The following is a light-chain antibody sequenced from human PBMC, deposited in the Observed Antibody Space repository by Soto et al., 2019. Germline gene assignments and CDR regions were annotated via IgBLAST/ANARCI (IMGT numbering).Light chain of an antibody. CDR1: QSVSSY. J-gene: IGKJ4*01. CDR3: QQRSNWPPLT. Sequence: EIVLKQSPATLSLSPGERATLSCRASQSVSSYLAWYQQKPGQAPRLLIYDASNRATGIPARFSGSGSGTDFTLTISRLEPEDFAVYYCQQRSNWPPLTFGGGTKVEIK. CDR2: DAS. V-gene: IGKV3-11*01.